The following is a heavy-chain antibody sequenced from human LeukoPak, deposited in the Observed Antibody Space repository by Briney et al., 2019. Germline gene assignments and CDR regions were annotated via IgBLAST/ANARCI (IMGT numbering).Heavy chain of an antibody. V-gene: IGHV4-34*01. CDR2: VNHRGVT. D-gene: IGHD4-17*01. CDR1: GGSLIGFH. Sequence: SETLSLTCEVSGGSLIGFHWNWIRQSPTKGLEWSGEVNHRGVTNYNPSLKSRVTISLDTSKSQFSLNLRSMTAADTAVYYCARDPSTVIGVSYYFDFWGQGTQVTVSS. CDR3: ARDPSTVIGVSYYFDF. J-gene: IGHJ4*02.